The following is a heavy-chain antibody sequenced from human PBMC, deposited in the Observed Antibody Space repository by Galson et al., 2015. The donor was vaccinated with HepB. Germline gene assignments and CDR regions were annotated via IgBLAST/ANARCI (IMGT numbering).Heavy chain of an antibody. CDR2: ISGSGSNT. CDR3: AKGVVPAAFYYYYMDV. D-gene: IGHD2-2*01. CDR1: GFTFSSYA. V-gene: IGHV3-23*01. J-gene: IGHJ6*03. Sequence: SLRLSCAASGFTFSSYAITWVRQAPGEGLAWVSGISGSGSNTYYADSVKGRFTVSRDNSKNTLYLQMNSLRAEDTALYYCAKGVVPAAFYYYYMDVWGKGTTVTVSS.